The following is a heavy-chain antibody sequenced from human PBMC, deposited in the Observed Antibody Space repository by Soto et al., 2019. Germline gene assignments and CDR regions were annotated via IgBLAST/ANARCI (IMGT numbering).Heavy chain of an antibody. V-gene: IGHV1-3*01. Sequence: ASVKVSCKASGYTFSGSAIHWVRQAPGQRLEWMGWLNVGNGYTKVSGNFQDRVSFSRDTSANTAYMELSSLRLEDTAVFYCARSGGNYNNWYFDLWGRGTLVSVSS. D-gene: IGHD1-26*01. CDR3: ARSGGNYNNWYFDL. CDR1: GYTFSGSA. J-gene: IGHJ2*01. CDR2: LNVGNGYT.